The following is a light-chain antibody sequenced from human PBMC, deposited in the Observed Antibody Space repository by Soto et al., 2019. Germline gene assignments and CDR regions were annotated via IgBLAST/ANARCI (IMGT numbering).Light chain of an antibody. CDR1: QNISKW. CDR3: QQYIIFSQT. J-gene: IGKJ1*01. CDR2: EAS. Sequence: DIHMTQSPSTLSASIGDRVTITCRASQNISKWLAWYQQKPGKAPKLLIYEASRLQGGVPSRFSGSGSGTEFTLTIISLQPDDFTTYYCQQYIIFSQTFGQGTNVEIK. V-gene: IGKV1-5*03.